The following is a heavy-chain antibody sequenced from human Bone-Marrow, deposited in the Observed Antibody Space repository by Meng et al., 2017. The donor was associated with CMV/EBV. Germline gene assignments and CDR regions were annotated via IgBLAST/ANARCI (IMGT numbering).Heavy chain of an antibody. V-gene: IGHV4-34*01. CDR3: ATRGPRAAPFGVIIPHHWFDP. D-gene: IGHD3-3*01. J-gene: IGHJ5*02. CDR1: GGSFSGYY. CDR2: INDSGTT. Sequence: SETLSLTCAVDGGSFSGYYWSWIRQPPGKGLEWIAEINDSGTTYYSPTLKSRVTISVDRSKSQVSLRLSSVTAAETAVYYCATRGPRAAPFGVIIPHHWFDPWGQGTLVTVSS.